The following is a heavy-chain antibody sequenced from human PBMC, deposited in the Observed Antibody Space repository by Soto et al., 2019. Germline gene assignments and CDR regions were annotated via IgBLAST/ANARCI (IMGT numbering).Heavy chain of an antibody. J-gene: IGHJ4*02. CDR3: ARGGHVVVVTAALDY. CDR2: VNPSGGHT. Sequence: QVQLMQSGAEVKKPGASVKVSCKASGDTFTDYYIHWVRQAPGQGLEWMGTVNPSGGHTTYAQHYLGRVTMNRDTSTSTLYIDLTSLPSDDPPGYYCARGGHVVVVTAALDYWGQGTLVTVSS. CDR1: GDTFTDYY. D-gene: IGHD2-21*02. V-gene: IGHV1-46*01.